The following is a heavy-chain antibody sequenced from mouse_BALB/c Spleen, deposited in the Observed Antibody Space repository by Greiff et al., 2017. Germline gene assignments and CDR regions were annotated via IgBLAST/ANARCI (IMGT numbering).Heavy chain of an antibody. Sequence: VQLKQSGPGLVKPSQSLSLTCTVTGYSITSDYAWNWIRQFPGNQLEWMGYISYSGSTSYNPSLKSRISITRDTSKNQFFLQLNSVTTEDTATYYCARNDGYYGDYAMDYWGQGTSVTVSS. V-gene: IGHV3-2*02. CDR2: ISYSGST. D-gene: IGHD2-3*01. CDR3: ARNDGYYGDYAMDY. J-gene: IGHJ4*01. CDR1: GYSITSDYA.